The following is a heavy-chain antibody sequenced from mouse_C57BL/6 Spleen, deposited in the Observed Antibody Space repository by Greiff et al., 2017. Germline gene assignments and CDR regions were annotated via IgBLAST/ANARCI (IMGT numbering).Heavy chain of an antibody. Sequence: QVQLQQPGAELVMPGASVKLSCKASGYTFTSYWMHWVKQRPGQGLEWIGEIDPSDSYTNYNQKFKGKSTLTVDKSSSTAYMQLSSLTSEDSAVYYCARGPYGSSYGSYAMDYWGQGTSVTVSS. CDR3: ARGPYGSSYGSYAMDY. CDR1: GYTFTSYW. J-gene: IGHJ4*01. CDR2: IDPSDSYT. D-gene: IGHD1-1*01. V-gene: IGHV1-69*01.